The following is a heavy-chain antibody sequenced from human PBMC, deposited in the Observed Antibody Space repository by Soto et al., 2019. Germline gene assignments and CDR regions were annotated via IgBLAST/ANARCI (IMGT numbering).Heavy chain of an antibody. D-gene: IGHD5-18*01. CDR2: IYTGDST. V-gene: IGHV3-66*04. CDR1: GFTFSSYA. Sequence: GGSLRLSCAASGFTFSSYAMTWVRQAPGKGLEWVSVIYTGDSTYYADSVKDRFTIPRDSSKNTLYLQMNSLRVEDTAVYYCARRYGSWFDDWGQGTRVTVAS. J-gene: IGHJ4*02. CDR3: ARRYGSWFDD.